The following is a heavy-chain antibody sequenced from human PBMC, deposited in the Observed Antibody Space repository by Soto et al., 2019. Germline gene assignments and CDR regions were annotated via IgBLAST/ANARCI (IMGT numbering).Heavy chain of an antibody. D-gene: IGHD3-3*01. Sequence: SETLSLTCTVSGGSISSGDYYWSWIRQPPGKGLEWIGYIYYSGSTYYNPSLKSRVTISVDTSKNQFSLKLSSVTAADTAVYYCARALYYDFWSGSDLAGGMDVWGQGTTVTVSS. J-gene: IGHJ6*02. V-gene: IGHV4-30-4*01. CDR3: ARALYYDFWSGSDLAGGMDV. CDR1: GGSISSGDYY. CDR2: IYYSGST.